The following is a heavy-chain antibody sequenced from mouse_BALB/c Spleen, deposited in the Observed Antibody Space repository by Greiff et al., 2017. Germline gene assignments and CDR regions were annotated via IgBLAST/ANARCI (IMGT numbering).Heavy chain of an antibody. Sequence: EVKLVESGGGLVKPGGSLKLSCAASGFTFSDYYMYWVRQTPEKRLEWVATISDGGSYTYYPDSVKGRFTISRDNAKNNLYLQMSSLKSEDTAMYYCARDLNYYAMDYWGQGTSVTVSS. J-gene: IGHJ4*01. CDR3: ARDLNYYAMDY. CDR1: GFTFSDYY. CDR2: ISDGGSYT. V-gene: IGHV5-4*02.